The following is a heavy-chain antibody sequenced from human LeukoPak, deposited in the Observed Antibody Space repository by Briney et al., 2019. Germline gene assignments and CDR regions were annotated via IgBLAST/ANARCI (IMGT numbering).Heavy chain of an antibody. CDR2: IYYSGNT. Sequence: SETLSLTCTVSGGSISSYYWSWLRQPPGKGVEWIGYIYYSGNTNYNPSLKSRVTISVDTSKNQFSLKLSSVTAADTAVYYCARHRVVGTFLIDYWGQGTLVTVSS. D-gene: IGHD6-19*01. CDR3: ARHRVVGTFLIDY. CDR1: GGSISSYY. V-gene: IGHV4-59*08. J-gene: IGHJ4*02.